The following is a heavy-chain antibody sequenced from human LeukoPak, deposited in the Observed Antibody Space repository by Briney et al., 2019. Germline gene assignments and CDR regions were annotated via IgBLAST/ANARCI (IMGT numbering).Heavy chain of an antibody. CDR3: ARDGYFQH. CDR1: GGSISSYY. J-gene: IGHJ1*01. Sequence: SETLSLTCTVSGGSISSYYWSWIRQPPGKGLEWIGYIYYSGSTNYNPSLRSRVTISVDTFKNQFSLKLSSVTAADTAVYYCARDGYFQHWGQGTLVTVSS. CDR2: IYYSGST. V-gene: IGHV4-59*01.